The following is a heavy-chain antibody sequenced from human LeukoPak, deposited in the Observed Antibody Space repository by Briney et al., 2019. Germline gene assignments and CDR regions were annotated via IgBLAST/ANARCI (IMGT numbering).Heavy chain of an antibody. J-gene: IGHJ6*03. Sequence: PSETLSLTCAVYGGSFSGYCWSWIRQPPGKGLEWIGEINHSGSTNYNPSLKSRVTISLDTSKNQFSLKLSSVTAADTAVYYCARERFYYGSGSYYYYMDVWGKGTTVTVSS. V-gene: IGHV4-34*01. D-gene: IGHD3-10*01. CDR3: ARERFYYGSGSYYYYMDV. CDR1: GGSFSGYC. CDR2: INHSGST.